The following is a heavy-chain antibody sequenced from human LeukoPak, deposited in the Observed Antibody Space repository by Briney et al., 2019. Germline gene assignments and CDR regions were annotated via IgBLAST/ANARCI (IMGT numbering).Heavy chain of an antibody. D-gene: IGHD3-10*01. J-gene: IGHJ5*02. CDR2: INHSGST. V-gene: IGHV4-34*01. CDR1: GGSFSGYY. CDR3: AARLWFGESVFDP. Sequence: SETLSLTCAVYGGSFSGYYWSWIRQPPGKGLEWIGEINHSGSTNYNPSLKSRVTISVDTSKNQFSLKLSSVTAADTAVYYCAARLWFGESVFDPWGQGTLVTVSS.